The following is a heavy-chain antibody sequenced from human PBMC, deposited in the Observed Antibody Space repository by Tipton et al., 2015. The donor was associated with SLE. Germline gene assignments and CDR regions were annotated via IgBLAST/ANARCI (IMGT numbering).Heavy chain of an antibody. J-gene: IGHJ4*02. CDR3: ARDTFASGNRGYFEY. V-gene: IGHV3-48*03. Sequence: SLRLSCAASGFTFSSYEMNWVRQAPGKGLEWVSYISSSGSTIYYADSVKGRFTISRDSSKNSLYLQMDSLRTEDTAVYYCARDTFASGNRGYFEYWGQGTLVTVSS. D-gene: IGHD1-14*01. CDR1: GFTFSSYE. CDR2: ISSSGSTI.